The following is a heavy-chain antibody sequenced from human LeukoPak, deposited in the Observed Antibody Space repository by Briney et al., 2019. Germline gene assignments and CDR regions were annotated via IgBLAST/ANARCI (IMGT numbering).Heavy chain of an antibody. Sequence: ASVKVSCKASGYTFASYGISWVRQAPGQGLEWMGWISAYNGNTNYAQKLQGRVTMTTDTSTSTAYMELRSLRSDDTAVYYCARTPPIVLMVYALDVWGQGTTVTVSS. J-gene: IGHJ6*02. D-gene: IGHD2-8*01. CDR3: ARTPPIVLMVYALDV. CDR1: GYTFASYG. V-gene: IGHV1-18*01. CDR2: ISAYNGNT.